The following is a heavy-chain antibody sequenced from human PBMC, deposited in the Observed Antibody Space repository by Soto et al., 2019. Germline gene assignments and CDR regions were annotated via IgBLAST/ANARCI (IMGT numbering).Heavy chain of an antibody. CDR1: GVSFSTYY. V-gene: IGHV4-59*01. Sequence: QVQLQESGPGLVKPSETLSLTCTVSGVSFSTYYWSWIRQAPGKGLEWIGYIYYSGSSNYNPSLKRRVTMSVDTSKNQLSRKLSSVTAADTAVYYCARDQGGPFDYWGQGTLVTVSS. CDR3: ARDQGGPFDY. D-gene: IGHD2-15*01. J-gene: IGHJ4*02. CDR2: IYYSGSS.